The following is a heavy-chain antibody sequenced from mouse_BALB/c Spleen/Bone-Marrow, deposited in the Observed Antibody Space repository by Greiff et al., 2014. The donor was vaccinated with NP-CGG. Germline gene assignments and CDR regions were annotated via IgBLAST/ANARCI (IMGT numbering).Heavy chain of an antibody. CDR1: GYTFTSYW. J-gene: IGHJ2*01. Sequence: VQLQQSGAELVRPGASVELSCKASGYTFTSYWINWVKQRPGQGLEWIGNIYPSDSYTNYNQKFKDKATLTVDKSSTTAYMQLSSPTSEDSAVYYCTRGGSSPYYFDYWGQGTTLTVSS. V-gene: IGHV1-69*02. CDR3: TRGGSSPYYFDY. CDR2: IYPSDSYT. D-gene: IGHD1-1*01.